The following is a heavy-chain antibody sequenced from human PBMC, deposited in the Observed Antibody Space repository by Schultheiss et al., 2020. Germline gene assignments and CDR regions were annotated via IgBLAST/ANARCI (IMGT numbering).Heavy chain of an antibody. CDR2: INPSGGST. V-gene: IGHV1-46*01. CDR1: GGTFSSYA. CDR3: AREEARWDAFDI. J-gene: IGHJ3*02. Sequence: ASVKVSCKASGGTFSSYAISWVRQAPGQGLEWMGIINPSGGSTSYAQKFQGRVTMTRDTSTSTVYMELSSLRSEDTAVYYCAREEARWDAFDIWGQGTMVTVSS. D-gene: IGHD4-23*01.